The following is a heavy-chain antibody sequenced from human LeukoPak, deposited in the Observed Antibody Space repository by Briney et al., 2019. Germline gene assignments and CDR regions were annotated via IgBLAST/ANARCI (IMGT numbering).Heavy chain of an antibody. CDR3: ARLYYYDSSGLGDY. J-gene: IGHJ4*02. D-gene: IGHD3-22*01. Sequence: INLNGVSTVYADSVKRRFTISRDNAKNSLYLQMNSLRAEDTALYYCARLYYYDSSGLGDYWGQGTLVTVSS. V-gene: IGHV3-20*03. CDR2: INLNGVST.